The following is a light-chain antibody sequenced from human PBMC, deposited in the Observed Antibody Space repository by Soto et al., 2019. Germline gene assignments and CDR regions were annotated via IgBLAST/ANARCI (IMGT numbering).Light chain of an antibody. CDR2: GAS. V-gene: IGKV3-20*01. J-gene: IGKJ2*01. CDR1: QSVSSSY. CDR3: QQYGSSPPYT. Sequence: EIVLTQSPGTLSLSPGERATLSCRASQSVSSSYLAWYQQKPGQAPRLLTYGASNRATGIPDRFSGSGSATDFTLTISRLEPEDFAVYYCQQYGSSPPYTFGQGTKLEIK.